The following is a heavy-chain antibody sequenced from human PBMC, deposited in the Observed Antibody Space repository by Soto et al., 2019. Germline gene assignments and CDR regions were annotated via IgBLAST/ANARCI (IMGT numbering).Heavy chain of an antibody. J-gene: IGHJ4*02. CDR2: ISTIGSTI. CDR3: AYGGSCDY. CDR1: GFSFNTYE. D-gene: IGHD1-26*01. V-gene: IGHV3-48*03. Sequence: PGGSLRLSCAASGFSFNTYEMNWVRQAPGKGLEWVSYISTIGSTIYYADSVKGRFTISRDNGKNSLYLQMNSLRAEDTAVYYCAYGGSCDYWGQGTQVTVSS.